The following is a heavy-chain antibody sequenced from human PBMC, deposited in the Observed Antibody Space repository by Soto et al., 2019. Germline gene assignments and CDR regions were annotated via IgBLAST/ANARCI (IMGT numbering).Heavy chain of an antibody. Sequence: QVQLVQSGAEVKKPGASVKVSCKASGYTFSSYDINWVRQATGQGLEWMGWMIPNSGKIGYAQKFQGRLTMTRNTSVSTAYMELSSLRSEDTAVYYCARDYGDYSGDYWGQGTLVTVSS. J-gene: IGHJ4*02. D-gene: IGHD4-17*01. CDR2: MIPNSGKI. V-gene: IGHV1-8*01. CDR1: GYTFSSYD. CDR3: ARDYGDYSGDY.